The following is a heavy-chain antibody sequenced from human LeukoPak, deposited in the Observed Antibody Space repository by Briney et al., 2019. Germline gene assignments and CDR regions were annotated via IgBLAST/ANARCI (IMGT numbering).Heavy chain of an antibody. V-gene: IGHV3-74*01. D-gene: IGHD4-17*01. CDR3: ARDLDGDYVFDY. Sequence: GGALRLSXAASGFTFRSYWMHWVRQAPGKGVVWVSRINSDGRSTNYEDSVKGGFTISRDKAKNTLYLQMNSLRAEDTAVYYCARDLDGDYVFDYWGQGTLVTVSS. J-gene: IGHJ4*02. CDR2: INSDGRST. CDR1: GFTFRSYW.